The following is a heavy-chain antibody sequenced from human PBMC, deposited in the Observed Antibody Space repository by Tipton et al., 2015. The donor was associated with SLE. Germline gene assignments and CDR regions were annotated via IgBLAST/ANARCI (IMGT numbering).Heavy chain of an antibody. CDR1: GFTFSSYS. D-gene: IGHD4-23*01. J-gene: IGHJ6*02. CDR3: AREVVNAYYYYYGMDV. CDR2: ISSSSSYI. V-gene: IGHV3-21*03. Sequence: SLRLSCAASGFTFSSYSMNWVRQAPGKGLEWVSSISSSSSYIYYADSVKGRFTISRDNAKNSLYLQMNSLRAEDTAVYYCAREVVNAYYYYYGMDVWGQGTTVTVSS.